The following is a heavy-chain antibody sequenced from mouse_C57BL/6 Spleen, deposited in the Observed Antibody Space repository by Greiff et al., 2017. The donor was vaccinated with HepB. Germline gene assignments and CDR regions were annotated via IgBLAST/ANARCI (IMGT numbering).Heavy chain of an antibody. Sequence: VQLQQSGPELVKPGASVKISCKASGYAFSSSWMNWVKQRPGKGLEWIGRIYPGDGDTNYNGKFKGKATLTADKSSSTAYMQLSSLTSEDSAVYFCARRTVLRGDAMDYWGQGTSVTVSS. D-gene: IGHD2-4*01. CDR2: IYPGDGDT. V-gene: IGHV1-82*01. J-gene: IGHJ4*01. CDR3: ARRTVLRGDAMDY. CDR1: GYAFSSSW.